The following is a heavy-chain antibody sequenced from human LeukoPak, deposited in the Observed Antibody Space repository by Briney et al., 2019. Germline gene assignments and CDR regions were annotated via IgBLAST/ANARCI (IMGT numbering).Heavy chain of an antibody. D-gene: IGHD4-17*01. J-gene: IGHJ4*02. CDR3: ARNTYGDYADY. V-gene: IGHV1-2*02. Sequence: ASVKVSCKASGYTFTSYDINWVRQATGQGLEWMGWINPNSGGTNYAQKFQGRVTMTRDTSISTAYMELSRLRSDDTAVYYCARNTYGDYADYWGQGTLVTVSS. CDR2: INPNSGGT. CDR1: GYTFTSYD.